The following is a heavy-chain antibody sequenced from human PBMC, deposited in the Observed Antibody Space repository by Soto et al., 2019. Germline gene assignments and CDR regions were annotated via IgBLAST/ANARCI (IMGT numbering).Heavy chain of an antibody. Sequence: EVQLVESGGGLVQPGGSLRLSGAASGFTLSSYDIHWVLKATGEGLAWVSGVGSGGDTDYADSVKGRFIITREDGKNSVYLQMSNLRVGDTAVYYCTRKTPPTGMEVWGQGATVTVSS. V-gene: IGHV3-13*01. J-gene: IGHJ6*02. D-gene: IGHD3-9*01. CDR2: VGSGGDT. CDR3: TRKTPPTGMEV. CDR1: GFTLSSYD.